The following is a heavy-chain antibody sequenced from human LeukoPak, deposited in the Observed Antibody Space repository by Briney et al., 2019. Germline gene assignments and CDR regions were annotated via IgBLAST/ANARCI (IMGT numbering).Heavy chain of an antibody. CDR3: ARDLHYYGSGSY. J-gene: IGHJ4*02. CDR1: GFTSEDYG. D-gene: IGHD3-10*01. CDR2: INWNGGST. V-gene: IGHV3-20*04. Sequence: GGSLRLSCVVSGFTSEDYGMSWVRQAPGKGLEWVSGINWNGGSTGYADSVKGRFIISRDNAKNSLYLQMNSLRVEDTALYYCARDLHYYGSGSYWGQGTLVTVSS.